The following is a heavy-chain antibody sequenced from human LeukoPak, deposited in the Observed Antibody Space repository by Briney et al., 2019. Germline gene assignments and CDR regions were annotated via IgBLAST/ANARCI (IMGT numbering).Heavy chain of an antibody. Sequence: GGSLRLSCAASGFTFSSYAMSWVRQAPGKGLEWVSGISGSGDNTYYADSVKGRFTISRDNSKNTLYVQVNSLGTEDTAAYYCAKGRDGYDAFDIWGQGTMVTVSS. D-gene: IGHD5-24*01. J-gene: IGHJ3*02. CDR1: GFTFSSYA. CDR2: ISGSGDNT. CDR3: AKGRDGYDAFDI. V-gene: IGHV3-23*01.